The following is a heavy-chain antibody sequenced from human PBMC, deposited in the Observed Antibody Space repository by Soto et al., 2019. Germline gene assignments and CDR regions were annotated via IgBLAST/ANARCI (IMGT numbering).Heavy chain of an antibody. J-gene: IGHJ4*02. D-gene: IGHD4-4*01. CDR2: ISAYNGNT. CDR1: GYTFTSYG. CDR3: AREGFDYSNGKIDY. V-gene: IGHV1-18*01. Sequence: ASXKVSCKSSGYTFTSYGISCVRQPPGQGLEWMGWISAYNGNTNYAQKLQGRVTMTTDTSTSTAYMELRSLRSDDTAVYYCAREGFDYSNGKIDYWGQGTLVTVSS.